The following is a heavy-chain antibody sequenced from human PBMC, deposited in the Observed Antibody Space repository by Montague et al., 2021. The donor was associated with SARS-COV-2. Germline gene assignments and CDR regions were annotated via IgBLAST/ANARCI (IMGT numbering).Heavy chain of an antibody. CDR2: IYYGGST. J-gene: IGHJ4*02. D-gene: IGHD6-13*01. CDR1: GGSISSYY. V-gene: IGHV4-59*01. CDR3: ARDTEGYISSWYHDY. Sequence: ETLSLTCTVSGGSISSYYWSWIRQPPGKGLEWIGYIYYGGSTNYNPSLKSRVTISVDTSKNQFSLKLSSVTAADTAVYYCARDTEGYISSWYHDYWGQGTLVTVSS.